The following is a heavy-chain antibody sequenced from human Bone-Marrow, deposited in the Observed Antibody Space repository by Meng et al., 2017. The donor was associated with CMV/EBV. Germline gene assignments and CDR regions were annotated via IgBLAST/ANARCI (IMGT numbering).Heavy chain of an antibody. V-gene: IGHV4-39*07. CDR1: GGSISSSSYY. CDR2: IYYSGST. D-gene: IGHD5-24*01. J-gene: IGHJ4*02. CDR3: ARKIEMATISGYFDY. Sequence: SETLSLTCTVSGGSISSSSYYWGWIRQPPGKGLEWIGSIYYSGSTYYNPSLKSRVTISVDTSKNQFSLKLSSVTAADTAVYYCARKIEMATISGYFDYWGQGTLVTFSS.